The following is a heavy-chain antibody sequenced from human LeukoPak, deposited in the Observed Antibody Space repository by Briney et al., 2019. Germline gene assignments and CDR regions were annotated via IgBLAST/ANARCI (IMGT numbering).Heavy chain of an antibody. D-gene: IGHD3-9*01. J-gene: IGHJ5*02. V-gene: IGHV4-59*01. CDR2: IYYSGST. CDR1: GGSISSYY. CDR3: ASLRYFDWTGFDP. Sequence: PSETLSLTCTVSGGSISSYYWSWIRQPPGKGLGWIGYIYYSGSTNYNPSLKSRVTISVDTSKNQFSLKLSSVTAADTAVYYCASLRYFDWTGFDPWGQGTLVTVSS.